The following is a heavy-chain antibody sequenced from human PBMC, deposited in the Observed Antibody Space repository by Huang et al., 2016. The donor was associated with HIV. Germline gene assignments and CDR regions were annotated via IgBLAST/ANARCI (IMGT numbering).Heavy chain of an antibody. Sequence: QVQLVESGGGVVQRGRSLRLSCAASGFSFANYAMHWVRPAPGKRLEWVTFISNDGSSRYYADAVKGRFTISRDNFKNALYLQMNRLRGDDTAVYYCTREYTVAGAFDLWGQGTMVTVSS. V-gene: IGHV3-30-3*01. J-gene: IGHJ3*01. CDR1: GFSFANYA. CDR2: ISNDGSSR. CDR3: TREYTVAGAFDL. D-gene: IGHD5-12*01.